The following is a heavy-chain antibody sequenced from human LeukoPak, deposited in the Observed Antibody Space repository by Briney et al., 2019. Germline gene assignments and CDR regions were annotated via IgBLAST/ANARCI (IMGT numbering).Heavy chain of an antibody. J-gene: IGHJ4*02. CDR2: IGTIISTT. CDR1: GFTFRTYE. D-gene: IGHD6-25*01. CDR3: ARTVYDLRGQRLIPGLDY. Sequence: GGSLRLSSAASGFTFRTYEMNWVRQAPGKGLEWVSYIGTIISTTYYADSVKGRFTLSRDDAKGSLHLQMSSLRAEDTAVYYCARTVYDLRGQRLIPGLDYWGQGTLVTVSS. V-gene: IGHV3-48*03.